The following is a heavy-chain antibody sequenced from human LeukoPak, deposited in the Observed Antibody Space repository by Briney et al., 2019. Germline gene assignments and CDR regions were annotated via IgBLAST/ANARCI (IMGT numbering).Heavy chain of an antibody. V-gene: IGHV1-8*01. CDR1: GYTFTSHD. J-gene: IGHJ6*03. CDR3: ARGRLQYHYYYYYMDV. D-gene: IGHD4-11*01. Sequence: ASVKVSCKXSGYTFTSHDINWVRQATGQGLEWMGRMNPNSGNTGYAQKFQGRVTMTRNTSISTAYMELSSLRSEDTAVYYSARGRLQYHYYYYYMDVWGKGTTVTVSS. CDR2: MNPNSGNT.